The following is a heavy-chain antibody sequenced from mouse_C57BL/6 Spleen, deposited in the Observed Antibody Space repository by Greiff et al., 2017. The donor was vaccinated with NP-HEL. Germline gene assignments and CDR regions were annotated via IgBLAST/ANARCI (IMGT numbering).Heavy chain of an antibody. CDR3: ARELDSSGDY. Sequence: VQGVESGAELVKPGASVKISCKASGYAFSSYWMNWVKQRPGKGLEWIGQIYPGDGDTNYNGKFKGKATLTADKSSSTAYMQLSSLTSEDSAVYVCARELDSSGDYWGQGTTLTVSS. CDR1: GYAFSSYW. CDR2: IYPGDGDT. V-gene: IGHV1-80*01. D-gene: IGHD3-2*02. J-gene: IGHJ2*01.